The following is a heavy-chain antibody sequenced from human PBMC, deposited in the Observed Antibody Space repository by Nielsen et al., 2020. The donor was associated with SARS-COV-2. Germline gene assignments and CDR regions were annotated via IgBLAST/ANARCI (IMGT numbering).Heavy chain of an antibody. D-gene: IGHD5-24*01. Sequence: ASVKVSCKASGYTFTGYYMHWVRQAPGQGLEWMGWINPNSGGTNYAQKFQGRVNMTRDTSISTAYMELSRLRADDTAVYYCAPTRIRDGYNYPFDYWGQGTLVTVSS. CDR3: APTRIRDGYNYPFDY. CDR2: INPNSGGT. V-gene: IGHV1-2*02. J-gene: IGHJ4*02. CDR1: GYTFTGYY.